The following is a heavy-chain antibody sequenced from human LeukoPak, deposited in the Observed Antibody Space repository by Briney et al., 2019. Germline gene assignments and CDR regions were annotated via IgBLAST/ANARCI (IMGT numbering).Heavy chain of an antibody. V-gene: IGHV1-18*04. J-gene: IGHJ3*02. CDR1: GYTFTGYY. D-gene: IGHD2-2*02. CDR2: ISAYNGNT. Sequence: GASVKVSCKASGYTFTGYYMHWVRQAPGQGLEWMGWISAYNGNTNYAQKLQGRVTMTTDTSTSTAYMELRSLRSDDTAVYYCARDTPSLPAAILDAFDIWGQGTMVTVSS. CDR3: ARDTPSLPAAILDAFDI.